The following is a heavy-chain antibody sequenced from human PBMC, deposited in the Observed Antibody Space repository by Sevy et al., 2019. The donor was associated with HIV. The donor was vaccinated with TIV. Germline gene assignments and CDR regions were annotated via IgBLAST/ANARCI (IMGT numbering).Heavy chain of an antibody. V-gene: IGHV3-48*03. CDR3: ARATYYYDTSGPYFFDF. CDR1: GFIFSNYE. D-gene: IGHD3-22*01. J-gene: IGHJ4*02. Sequence: GGSLRFSCIASGFIFSNYEMNWVRQAPGKGLEWVSYITSSGSTKHYADSVKGRFTISRDNGKNSIYLQMNSLRAEDTAVYYCARATYYYDTSGPYFFDFWGQGTLVTVSS. CDR2: ITSSGSTK.